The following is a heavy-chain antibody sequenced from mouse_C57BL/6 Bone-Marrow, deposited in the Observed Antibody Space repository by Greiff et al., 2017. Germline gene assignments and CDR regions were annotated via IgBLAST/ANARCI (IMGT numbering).Heavy chain of an antibody. Sequence: EVMLVESGGGLVQPKGSLKLSCAASGFSFNTYAMNWVRQAPGKGLEWVARIRSKSNNYATYYADSVKDRFTISRDDSESMLYLQMNNLKTEDTAMYYCVRGATVVATDFDYWGQGTTLTVSS. CDR1: GFSFNTYA. V-gene: IGHV10-1*01. J-gene: IGHJ2*01. CDR3: VRGATVVATDFDY. CDR2: IRSKSNNYAT. D-gene: IGHD1-1*01.